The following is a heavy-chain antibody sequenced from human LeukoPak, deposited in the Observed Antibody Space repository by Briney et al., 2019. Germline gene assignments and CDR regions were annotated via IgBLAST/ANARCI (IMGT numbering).Heavy chain of an antibody. V-gene: IGHV4-4*07. J-gene: IGHJ6*03. D-gene: IGHD6-6*01. CDR3: TRDSQLSIYYYYMDV. CDR2: IYTSGST. CDR1: GGSISSYP. Sequence: SETLSLTCTVSGGSISSYPLSWIRQPAGKGLEWIGRIYTSGSTNYNPSFKSRVTMSVDTSKNQFSLKVNSVTAADTAVYYCTRDSQLSIYYYYMDVWGKGTTVSVSS.